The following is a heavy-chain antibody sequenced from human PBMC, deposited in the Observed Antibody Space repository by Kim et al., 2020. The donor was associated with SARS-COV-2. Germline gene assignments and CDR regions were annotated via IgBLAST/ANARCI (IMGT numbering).Heavy chain of an antibody. J-gene: IGHJ4*02. D-gene: IGHD3-10*01. CDR1: GGSISSSSYY. CDR2: IYYSGST. V-gene: IGHV4-39*01. CDR3: ARHRDLYGSGSIIFDY. Sequence: SETLSLTCTVSGGSISSSSYYWGWIRQPPGKGLEWIGSIYYSGSTYYNPSLKSRVTISVDTSKNQFSLKLSSVTAADTAVYYCARHRDLYGSGSIIFDYWGQGNLVTVSS.